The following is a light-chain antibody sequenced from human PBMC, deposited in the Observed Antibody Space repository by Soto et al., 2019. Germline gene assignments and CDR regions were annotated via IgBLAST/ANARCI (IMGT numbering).Light chain of an antibody. Sequence: DIQMTQSPSTLSASVGDRVTLTCRASQNINNWLAWYQQKPGKAPNVLIYDASSLESGVPSGFSGSGSGTEFTLTISSLQPDDFATYYCQQYDGNFGPGTKVDIK. CDR3: QQYDGN. CDR1: QNINNW. CDR2: DAS. V-gene: IGKV1-5*01. J-gene: IGKJ3*01.